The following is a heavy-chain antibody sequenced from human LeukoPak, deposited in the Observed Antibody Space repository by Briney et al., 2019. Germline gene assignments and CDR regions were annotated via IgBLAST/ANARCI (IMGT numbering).Heavy chain of an antibody. V-gene: IGHV3-7*05. CDR1: GFTFSNYW. J-gene: IGHJ6*02. D-gene: IGHD6-13*01. Sequence: GGSLRLSCAASGFTFSNYWMSWVRQTPEKGLEWVANIKQDGSETVYVDSVKGRFTISRDNAQTSLYLQMSSLRAEDTAVYYCARDPYSSSWSYGMDVWGQGTTVTVSS. CDR3: ARDPYSSSWSYGMDV. CDR2: IKQDGSET.